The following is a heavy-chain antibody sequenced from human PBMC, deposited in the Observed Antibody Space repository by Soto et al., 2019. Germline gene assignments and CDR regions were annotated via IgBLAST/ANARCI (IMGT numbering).Heavy chain of an antibody. CDR2: ISNSGSSI. J-gene: IGHJ6*02. D-gene: IGHD3-10*01. CDR1: GFTLSSYM. CDR3: AREGLLWFGELIRNYYNYAMDV. Sequence: PGGSLRLSCAASGFTLSSYMMNWVRQAPGQGLEWISYISNSGSSIDYADSVKGRFTISRDNAKNSLYLQMNSLRAEDTAVYYCAREGLLWFGELIRNYYNYAMDVWGQGTTVTVSS. V-gene: IGHV3-48*03.